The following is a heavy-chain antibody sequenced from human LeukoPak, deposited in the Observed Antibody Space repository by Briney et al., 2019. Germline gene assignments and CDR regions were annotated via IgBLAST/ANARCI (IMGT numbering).Heavy chain of an antibody. Sequence: PGGSLRLSSAASVFSFSEHGIHWVRQAPGKGPEWVTVTWYDGSNNHYADSVKGRFTISRDNSKNTVFLDMNSLRAEDTAVYHCARDRDVGSDGIVIWGPGTMVIVSS. V-gene: IGHV3-33*01. CDR2: TWYDGSNN. D-gene: IGHD3-10*01. CDR3: ARDRDVGSDGIVI. CDR1: VFSFSEHG. J-gene: IGHJ3*02.